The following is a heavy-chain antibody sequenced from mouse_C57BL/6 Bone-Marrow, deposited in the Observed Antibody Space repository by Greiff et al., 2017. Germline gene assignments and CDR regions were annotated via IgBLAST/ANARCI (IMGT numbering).Heavy chain of an antibody. J-gene: IGHJ3*01. V-gene: IGHV1-81*01. CDR1: GYTFTSYG. CDR2: IYPRSGNT. D-gene: IGHD1-1*01. Sequence: QVQLKQSGAELARPGASVKLSCKASGYTFTSYGISWVKQRTGQGLEWIGEIYPRSGNTYYNEKFKGKATLTADKSSSTAYMELRSLTSEDSAVYFCAREPYGSSGGCAYWGQGTLVTVSA. CDR3: AREPYGSSGGCAY.